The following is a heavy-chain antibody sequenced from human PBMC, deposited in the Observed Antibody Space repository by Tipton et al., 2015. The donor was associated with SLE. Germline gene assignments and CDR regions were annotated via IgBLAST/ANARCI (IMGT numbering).Heavy chain of an antibody. CDR3: ASARPPLLSIWYDP. Sequence: TLSLTCTVSGGSISSGGYYWSWIRQHPGKGLEWIGYIYYSGSTYYNPSLKSRVTISVDTSKNQFSLKLSSVTAADTAVYYCASARPPLLSIWYDPWGQGTPVTVSS. V-gene: IGHV4-31*03. D-gene: IGHD1-26*01. CDR1: GGSISSGGYY. CDR2: IYYSGST. J-gene: IGHJ5*02.